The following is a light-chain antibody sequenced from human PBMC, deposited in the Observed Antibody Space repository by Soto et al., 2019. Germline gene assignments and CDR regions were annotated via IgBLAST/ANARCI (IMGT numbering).Light chain of an antibody. CDR2: WAS. J-gene: IGKJ4*01. V-gene: IGKV4-1*01. Sequence: DIVMTQSPDCLAVSLGERATINCKSSQSVLYSSNNKNYLAWYQQKPGQPPKLLIYWASTRESGVPDRGSSSGSATEFTPTRRRVHAEYVAVYYRQQFYTTPLTFGGGTKVEIK. CDR1: QSVLYSSNNKNY. CDR3: QQFYTTPLT.